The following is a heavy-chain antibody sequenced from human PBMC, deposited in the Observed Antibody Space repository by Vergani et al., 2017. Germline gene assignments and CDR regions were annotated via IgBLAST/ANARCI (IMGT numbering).Heavy chain of an antibody. CDR1: GFTFSDYY. V-gene: IGHV3-7*01. Sequence: VQLVESGGGLVKPGGSLRLSCAASGFTFSDYYMSWVRQAPGKGLEWVANIKQDGSEKYYVDSVKGRFTISRDNAKNSLYLQMNSLRAEDTAVYYCAREGAVVVTATTSFDYWGQGTLVTVSS. CDR2: IKQDGSEK. J-gene: IGHJ4*02. CDR3: AREGAVVVTATTSFDY. D-gene: IGHD2-21*02.